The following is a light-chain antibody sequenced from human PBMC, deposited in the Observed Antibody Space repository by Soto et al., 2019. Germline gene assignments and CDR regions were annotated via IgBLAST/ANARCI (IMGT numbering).Light chain of an antibody. CDR1: QSINSN. CDR2: GAS. V-gene: IGKV3-15*01. CDR3: QQSHNYMYT. Sequence: VMKQSPATLSVTPGERATLSCRSSQSINSNLAWYQQRPGQAPRLLIYGASTRATGIPARFSGSGSGTEFTLTISSLQSEDFAIYYCQQSHNYMYTFGQGTKVDIK. J-gene: IGKJ2*01.